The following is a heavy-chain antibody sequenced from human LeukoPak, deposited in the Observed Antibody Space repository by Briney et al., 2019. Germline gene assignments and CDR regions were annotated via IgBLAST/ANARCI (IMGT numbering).Heavy chain of an antibody. CDR1: GGTFSSYA. CDR2: IIPIFGTA. V-gene: IGHV1-69*13. D-gene: IGHD3-22*01. Sequence: ASVKVSCKASGGTFSSYAISWVRQAPGQGLEWMGGIIPIFGTANYAQKFQGRVTITADESTSTAYMELSGLRSEDTAVYYCARGYYYDSSGYYHFDYWGQGTLVTVSS. CDR3: ARGYYYDSSGYYHFDY. J-gene: IGHJ4*02.